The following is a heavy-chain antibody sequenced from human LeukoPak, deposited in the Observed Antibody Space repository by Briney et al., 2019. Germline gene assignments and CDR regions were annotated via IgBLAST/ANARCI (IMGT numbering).Heavy chain of an antibody. CDR1: GFPFSNFV. Sequence: PGRCLRLSCAASGFPFSNFVMHWVRQAPGKGLEWVAVISNDGSNKYYLDSVKGRFTVSRDNAKNTLFLQMNSLRAEDTAVYYCGSVFEYWGQGALVTVSS. J-gene: IGHJ4*02. CDR2: ISNDGSNK. CDR3: GSVFEY. V-gene: IGHV3-30*03.